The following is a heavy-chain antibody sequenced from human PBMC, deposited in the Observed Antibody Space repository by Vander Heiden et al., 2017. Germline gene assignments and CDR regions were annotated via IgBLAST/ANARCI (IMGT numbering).Heavy chain of an antibody. CDR3: ATWAVVGVPAAQRWYFDL. CDR1: GGSISSYY. CDR2: IYTSGST. J-gene: IGHJ2*01. Sequence: QVQLQESGPGLVKPSETLSLTCTVSGGSISSYYWSWIRQPAGKGLEWIGRIYTSGSTNYNTSLKRRVTMSVDTSKNQFSLKLSSVTAAETAVYYCATWAVVGVPAAQRWYFDLWGRGTMVTVSS. D-gene: IGHD2-2*01. V-gene: IGHV4-4*07.